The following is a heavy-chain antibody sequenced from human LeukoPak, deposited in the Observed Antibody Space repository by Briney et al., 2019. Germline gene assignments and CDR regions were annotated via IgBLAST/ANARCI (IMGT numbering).Heavy chain of an antibody. V-gene: IGHV1-58*02. CDR3: AAGVTAIPEDAFDI. J-gene: IGHJ3*02. CDR2: IVVGSGNT. CDR1: GFTFTSSA. D-gene: IGHD2-21*02. Sequence: ALVKVSCKASGFTFTSSAMQWVRQARGQRLEWIGWIVVGSGNTNYAQKFQERVTITRDMSTSTAYMELSSLRSEDTAVYYCAAGVTAIPEDAFDIWGQGTMVTVSS.